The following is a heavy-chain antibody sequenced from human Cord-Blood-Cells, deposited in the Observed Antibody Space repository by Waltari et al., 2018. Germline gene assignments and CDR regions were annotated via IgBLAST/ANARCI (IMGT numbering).Heavy chain of an antibody. J-gene: IGHJ4*02. CDR2: INHSGST. V-gene: IGHV4-34*01. D-gene: IGHD6-13*01. CDR3: ARGGLSSSWYFDY. CDR1: GGSFSGYY. Sequence: QVQLQQWGAGLLKPSETLSLTCAVYGGSFSGYYWSWIRQPPGKGLEWIGEINHSGSTNYNPFLKSRVTISVDTSKNQFSLKLSSVTAADTAVYYCARGGLSSSWYFDYWGQGTLVTVSS.